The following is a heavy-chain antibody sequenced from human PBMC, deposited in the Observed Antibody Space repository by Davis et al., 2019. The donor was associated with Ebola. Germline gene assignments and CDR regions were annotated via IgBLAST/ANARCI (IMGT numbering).Heavy chain of an antibody. CDR2: INHSGST. J-gene: IGHJ5*02. D-gene: IGHD4-17*01. V-gene: IGHV4-34*01. Sequence: MPGGSLRPSFAVHGGSFSGYYWSWIRQPPGKGLEWIGEINHSGSTNYNPSLKSRVTISVDTSKNQFSLKLSSVTAADTAVYYCARLTRLSMTTVKTGWFDPWGQGTLVTVSS. CDR3: ARLTRLSMTTVKTGWFDP. CDR1: GGSFSGYY.